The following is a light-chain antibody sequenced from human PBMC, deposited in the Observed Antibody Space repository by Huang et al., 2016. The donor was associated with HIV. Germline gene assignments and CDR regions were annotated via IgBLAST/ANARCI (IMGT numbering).Light chain of an antibody. J-gene: IGKJ2*01. CDR1: QSVGSD. Sequence: IVMTQSPATLSVSPGERAALSCRASQSVGSDLAWYQLKPGQAPRLLISGASTRATGVPARFSGSGSGTEFTLTISSLHSEDFAVYYCQNYNDWLYTFGQGTKVEIK. CDR3: QNYNDWLYT. CDR2: GAS. V-gene: IGKV3-15*01.